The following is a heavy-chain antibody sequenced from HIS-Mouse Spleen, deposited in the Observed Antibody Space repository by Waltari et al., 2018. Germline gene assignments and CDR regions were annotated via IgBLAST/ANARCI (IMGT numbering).Heavy chain of an antibody. CDR3: AREIPYSSSWYDWYFDL. Sequence: QLQLQESGPGLVKPSETLSLTCTVSGGSISSSRYYWGWIRQPPGKGLEWIGSIYYSGSTYYNPSIKSRVTISVDTSKNQFSLKLSSVTAADTAVYYCAREIPYSSSWYDWYFDLWGRGTLVTVSS. J-gene: IGHJ2*01. V-gene: IGHV4-39*07. CDR1: GGSISSSRYY. CDR2: IYYSGST. D-gene: IGHD6-13*01.